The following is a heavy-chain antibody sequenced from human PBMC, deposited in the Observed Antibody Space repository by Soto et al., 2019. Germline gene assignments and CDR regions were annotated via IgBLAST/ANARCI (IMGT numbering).Heavy chain of an antibody. CDR3: ARDYYSSSPYSDFDY. D-gene: IGHD6-6*01. Sequence: PGRSLRLSCAASGFTFSNYAMSWVSQAPGKGLEWVSAISGSGGSTYYADSVKGRFTTSRDNAKNSLYLQMNSLRAEDTAVYYCARDYYSSSPYSDFDYWGQGTLVTVSS. CDR1: GFTFSNYA. CDR2: ISGSGGST. V-gene: IGHV3-23*01. J-gene: IGHJ4*02.